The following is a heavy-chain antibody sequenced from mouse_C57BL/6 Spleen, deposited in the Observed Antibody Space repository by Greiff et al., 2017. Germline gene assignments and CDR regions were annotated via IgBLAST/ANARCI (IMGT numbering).Heavy chain of an antibody. D-gene: IGHD1-1*01. CDR2: IYPGDGDT. V-gene: IGHV1-82*01. J-gene: IGHJ2*01. CDR3: ASYYGSSEAPFDY. Sequence: VKLLESGPELVKPGASVKISCKASGYAFSSSWMNWVKQRPGKGLEWIGRIYPGDGDTNYNGKFKGKATLTADKSSSTAYMQLSSLTSEDSAVYFCASYYGSSEAPFDYWGQGTTLTVSS. CDR1: GYAFSSSW.